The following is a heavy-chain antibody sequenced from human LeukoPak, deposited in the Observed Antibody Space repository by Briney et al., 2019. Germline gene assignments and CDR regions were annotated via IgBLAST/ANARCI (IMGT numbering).Heavy chain of an antibody. CDR1: GYTFTGYY. Sequence: GASVKVSCKASGYTFTGYYMHWVRQAPGQGLEWMGWIKPNSGHTYYSQKFQDRVTMTRDTSISTAYLELSRLRSDDTAVYYCANDRDDAFEIWGQGTMVTVSS. J-gene: IGHJ3*02. CDR2: IKPNSGHT. V-gene: IGHV1-2*02. CDR3: ANDRDDAFEI.